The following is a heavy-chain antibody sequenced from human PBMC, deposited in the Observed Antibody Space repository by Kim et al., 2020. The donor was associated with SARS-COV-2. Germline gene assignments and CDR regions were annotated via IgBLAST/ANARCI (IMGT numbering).Heavy chain of an antibody. CDR3: ARVGGRVVPARWFDP. Sequence: SETLSLTCTVSGGSISSYYWSWIRQPPGKGLEWIGYIYYSGCTNYNPSLKSRVTISVDTSKNQFSLKLSSVTAADTAVYYCARVGGRVVPARWFDPWGQG. CDR1: GGSISSYY. V-gene: IGHV4-59*13. J-gene: IGHJ5*02. D-gene: IGHD2-2*01. CDR2: IYYSGCT.